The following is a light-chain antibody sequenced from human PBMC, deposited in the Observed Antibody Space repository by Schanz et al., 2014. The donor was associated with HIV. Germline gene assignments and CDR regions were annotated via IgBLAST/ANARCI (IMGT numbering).Light chain of an antibody. V-gene: IGKV3-20*01. Sequence: IVLTQSPGTLSLSPGERATLSCRASQSLGSNFVAWYQQKPGQAPRLLIFGASNRATGVPDRFIGSESGTDFTLTISSLEPEDFAVYYCQHYGDSRGTFGGGTKVDFK. CDR2: GAS. CDR1: QSLGSNF. J-gene: IGKJ4*01. CDR3: QHYGDSRGT.